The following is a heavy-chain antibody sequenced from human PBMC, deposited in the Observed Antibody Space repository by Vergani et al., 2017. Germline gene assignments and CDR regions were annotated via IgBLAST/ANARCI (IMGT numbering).Heavy chain of an antibody. CDR1: GYTFTSYY. Sequence: QVQLVQSGAEVKKPGASVKVSCKASGYTFTSYYMHWVRQAPGQGLEWMGIINPSGGSTSYAQKFQGRVTMTRDTSTSTVYMELSSLRSEDTAVYYCARDQSIAVAGNPGDYWGQGTLVTVSS. CDR3: ARDQSIAVAGNPGDY. V-gene: IGHV1-46*01. D-gene: IGHD6-19*01. J-gene: IGHJ4*02. CDR2: INPSGGST.